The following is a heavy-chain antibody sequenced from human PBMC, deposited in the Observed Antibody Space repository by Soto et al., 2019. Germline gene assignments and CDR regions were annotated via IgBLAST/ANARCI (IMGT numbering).Heavy chain of an antibody. D-gene: IGHD6-19*01. CDR3: ARDHFSASDY. J-gene: IGHJ4*02. V-gene: IGHV3-11*01. Sequence: LRLSCAASGFTFSDFYMIWIRQAPGKGLEWISYISNSAGTIYYADSVKGRFTISRDNAKNSLYLQMHSLRAEDTAVYYCARDHFSASDYWGQGTLVTVSS. CDR1: GFTFSDFY. CDR2: ISNSAGTI.